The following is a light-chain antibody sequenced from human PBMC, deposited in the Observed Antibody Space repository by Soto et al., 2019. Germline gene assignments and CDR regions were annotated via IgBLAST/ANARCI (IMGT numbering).Light chain of an antibody. CDR3: QSYGSSNQV. V-gene: IGLV6-57*02. CDR1: SGSIASNY. Sequence: NFMLTQPHSVSESPGKTVTISCTGSSGSIASNYVQWYQQRPGSAPTTVIYEDNRRPSGVPDRFSGSIDSSSNSASLTISGLKTEDEADYYCQSYGSSNQVFGGGTQLTVL. J-gene: IGLJ3*02. CDR2: EDN.